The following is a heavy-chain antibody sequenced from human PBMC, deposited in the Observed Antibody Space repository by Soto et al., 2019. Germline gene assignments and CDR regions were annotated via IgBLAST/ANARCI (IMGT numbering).Heavy chain of an antibody. CDR1: GFTFSPYW. J-gene: IGHJ5*02. CDR3: ARGSKTAFDP. V-gene: IGHV3-74*01. D-gene: IGHD2-21*02. CDR2: INAEGNT. Sequence: EVQLVESGGGLVQPGGSLRLSCAASGFTFSPYWMHWVRQTPGKGLVWVSRINAEGNTIYADSVKGRFTISRDNAKNMLYLQMTRLRAEDTAVYFCARGSKTAFDPWGQGTLVTFSS.